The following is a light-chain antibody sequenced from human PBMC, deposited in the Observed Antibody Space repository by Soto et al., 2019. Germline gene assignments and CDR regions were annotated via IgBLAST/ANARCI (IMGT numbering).Light chain of an antibody. CDR2: YAS. V-gene: IGKV1-5*01. J-gene: IGKJ1*01. CDR3: QDYSNNSWT. CDR1: QSIAEG. Sequence: DIQMTQSPSTLSASVGDRVTISCRASQSIAEGLAWYQQKPGKAPKVLIYYASRLQSGVPSRFSGSGSETEFILTISSLQPDDFATYYCQDYSNNSWTFGQGTKV.